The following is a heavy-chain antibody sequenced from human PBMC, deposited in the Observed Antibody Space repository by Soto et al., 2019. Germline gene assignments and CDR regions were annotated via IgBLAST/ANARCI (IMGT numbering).Heavy chain of an antibody. Sequence: CLRLSFEASGFTLSSYGMNWVLQAPFKGLEWVAVISYDRGNKYYADYVKGRFTISRDNSKNKLYLQMNSLRAEDTAVYYCEEAAMIVVVMEGFFDYWGQGTMVPVSS. J-gene: IGHJ4*02. D-gene: IGHD3-22*01. CDR3: EEAAMIVVVMEGFFDY. V-gene: IGHV3-30*18. CDR1: GFTLSSYG. CDR2: ISYDRGNK.